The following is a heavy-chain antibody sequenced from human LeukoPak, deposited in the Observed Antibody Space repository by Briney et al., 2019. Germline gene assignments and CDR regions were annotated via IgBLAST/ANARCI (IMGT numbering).Heavy chain of an antibody. D-gene: IGHD2-15*01. V-gene: IGHV5-51*01. Sequence: GESLKVSCKGSGYSFTSYWIGWVRQMPGKGLEWMGIIYPGDSDTRYSPSFQGQVTISADKSISTAYLQWSSLKASDTAMYYCARVATRTQHYYYYMDVWGKGTTVTISS. CDR3: ARVATRTQHYYYYMDV. CDR1: GYSFTSYW. CDR2: IYPGDSDT. J-gene: IGHJ6*03.